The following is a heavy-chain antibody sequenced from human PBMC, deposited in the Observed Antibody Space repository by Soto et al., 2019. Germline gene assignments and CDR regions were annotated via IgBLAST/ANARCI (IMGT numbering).Heavy chain of an antibody. CDR3: ARESIVLRPDYYDGMDV. CDR2: INPTADST. Sequence: QVQLVQSGAEVRKPGASLKVSCKASGYNFIIYYIHWVRQAPGQGLEWLGVINPTADSTTYAQKFQGRVTMTRDTSTSTVYMELSSLRCEDSAVYYCARESIVLRPDYYDGMDVWGQGTTVIVSS. CDR1: GYNFIIYY. V-gene: IGHV1-46*01. D-gene: IGHD1-26*01. J-gene: IGHJ6*02.